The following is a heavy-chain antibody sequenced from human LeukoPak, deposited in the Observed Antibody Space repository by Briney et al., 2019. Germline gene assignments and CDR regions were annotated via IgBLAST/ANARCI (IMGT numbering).Heavy chain of an antibody. CDR3: ARGPGYYGSRYWFDP. J-gene: IGHJ5*02. CDR2: INPNSGGT. Sequence: ASVKVSCKASGYTFTGYYMHWVRQAPGQGLEWMGWINPNSGGTNYAQKFQGRVTMTRDTSISTAYMELSRLRSDDTAVYYCARGPGYYGSRYWFDPWGQGTLVTVSS. D-gene: IGHD3-10*01. V-gene: IGHV1-2*02. CDR1: GYTFTGYY.